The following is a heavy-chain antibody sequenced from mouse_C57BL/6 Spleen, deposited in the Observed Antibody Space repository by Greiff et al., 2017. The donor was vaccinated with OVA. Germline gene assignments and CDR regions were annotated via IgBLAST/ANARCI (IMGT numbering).Heavy chain of an antibody. CDR3: TTRTSSCFDY. CDR1: GFNIKDYY. Sequence: EVQLQQSGAELVRPGASVKLSCTASGFNIKDYYMHWVKQRPEQGLEWIGRIDPEDGDTEYAPKFKGQATMTVDPSSNTAYLQLSSLTSEDTDAYYCTTRTSSCFDYWGQGTPLTVSA. V-gene: IGHV14-1*01. J-gene: IGHJ2*01. D-gene: IGHD5-1*01. CDR2: IDPEDGDT.